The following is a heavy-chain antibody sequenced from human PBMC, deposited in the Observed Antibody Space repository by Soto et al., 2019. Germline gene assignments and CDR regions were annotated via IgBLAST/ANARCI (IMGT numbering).Heavy chain of an antibody. D-gene: IGHD2-2*01. V-gene: IGHV1-3*01. CDR1: GYTFTSYA. CDR3: AGSRWDCSSTSCYLNNWFDP. Sequence: GASVKVSCKASGYTFTSYAMHWVRQAPGQRLEWMGWINAGNGNTKYSQKFQGRVTITRDTSASTAYMELSSLRSEDTAVYYCAGSRWDCSSTSCYLNNWFDPWGQGTLVTV. CDR2: INAGNGNT. J-gene: IGHJ5*02.